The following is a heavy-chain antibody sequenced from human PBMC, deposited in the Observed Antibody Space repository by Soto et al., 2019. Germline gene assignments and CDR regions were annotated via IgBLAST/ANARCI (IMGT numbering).Heavy chain of an antibody. Sequence: QVQLVQSGADVKKPGASVKVSCKASGYNFTSYGISWVRQAPAQVLEWMGWISPHNDRTKYARRFQDRGTMTTETPTSTVYMELGSLRSDDTAVYYCARDLYYSSGRYFDHDAFDICGQGTVVTVSS. J-gene: IGHJ3*02. D-gene: IGHD6-19*01. CDR3: ARDLYYSSGRYFDHDAFDI. CDR2: ISPHNDRT. V-gene: IGHV1-18*01. CDR1: GYNFTSYG.